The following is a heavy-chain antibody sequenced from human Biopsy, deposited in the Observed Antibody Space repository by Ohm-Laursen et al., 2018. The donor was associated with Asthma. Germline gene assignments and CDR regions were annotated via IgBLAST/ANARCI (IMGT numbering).Heavy chain of an antibody. CDR1: GFTFDDYG. D-gene: IGHD2-21*01. J-gene: IGHJ4*02. CDR3: AKATLGDIGKDY. V-gene: IGHV3-9*01. CDR2: ISWNSGSI. Sequence: LSLTCAAPGFTFDDYGMHWVRQAPGKGLEWVSGISWNSGSIGYADSVKGRFTISRDNAKNSLYLQMNSLRVEDTALYYCAKATLGDIGKDYWGQGTLVTVSS.